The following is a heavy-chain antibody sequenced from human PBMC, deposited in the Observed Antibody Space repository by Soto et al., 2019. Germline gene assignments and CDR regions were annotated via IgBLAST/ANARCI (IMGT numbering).Heavy chain of an antibody. CDR1: GFTFSSYW. J-gene: IGHJ4*01. CDR2: IKQDGSEK. D-gene: IGHD3-10*01. V-gene: IGHV3-7*05. CDR3: ARQITMVRGVRGRFFDY. Sequence: EVQLVESGGGLVQPGGSLRLSCAASGFTFSSYWMSWVRQAPGKGLEWVANIKQDGSEKYYVDSVKGRFTISRDNAKNSLYLQMNSLRAEDTAVYYCARQITMVRGVRGRFFDYWGHGTLVTVSS.